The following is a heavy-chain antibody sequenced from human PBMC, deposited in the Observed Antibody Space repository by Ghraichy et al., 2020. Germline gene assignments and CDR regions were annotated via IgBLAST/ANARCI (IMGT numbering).Heavy chain of an antibody. CDR3: PRDLGACRGGTCYRRIYFDY. CDR2: ISPSGETT. Sequence: GSLRLSCAGSGFTFNSYSMDWVRQAPGKGLEWIAYISPSGETTYYADSVRGRFTISRDNAMNSLYLQVNSLTAEDTAVYYCPRDLGACRGGTCYRRIYFDYWGQGTLVTVSS. J-gene: IGHJ4*02. CDR1: GFTFNSYS. V-gene: IGHV3-48*01. D-gene: IGHD2-15*01.